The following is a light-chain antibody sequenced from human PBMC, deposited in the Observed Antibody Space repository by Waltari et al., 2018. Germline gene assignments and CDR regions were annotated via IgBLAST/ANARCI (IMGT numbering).Light chain of an antibody. Sequence: EIVLTKSPGTLSLSPGERATLACRTSQRIGIAYLAWYQQKPGHPPRLLIYGTSNRATGVPDRFSGSGSGTDFTLTVSRLEPEDFGIYFCQQYVNSPHLTFGGGTKVEIK. CDR1: QRIGIAY. V-gene: IGKV3-20*01. J-gene: IGKJ4*01. CDR3: QQYVNSPHLT. CDR2: GTS.